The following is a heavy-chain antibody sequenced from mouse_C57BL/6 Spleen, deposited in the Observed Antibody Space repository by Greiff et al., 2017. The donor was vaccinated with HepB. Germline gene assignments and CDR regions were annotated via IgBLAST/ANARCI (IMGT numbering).Heavy chain of an antibody. D-gene: IGHD1-1*01. V-gene: IGHV1-69*01. CDR3: ARSHYVSYWYFDV. J-gene: IGHJ1*03. Sequence: QVQLKQPGAELVMPGASVKLSCKASGYTFTSYWMHWVKQRPGQGLEWIGEIDPSDSYTNYNQKFKGKSTMTVDKSSSTAYMQLSSLTSEDSAVYYCARSHYVSYWYFDVWGTGTPVTVSS. CDR1: GYTFTSYW. CDR2: IDPSDSYT.